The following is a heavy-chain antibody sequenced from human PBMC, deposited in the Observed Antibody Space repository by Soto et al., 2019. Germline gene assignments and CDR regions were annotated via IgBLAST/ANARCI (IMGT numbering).Heavy chain of an antibody. D-gene: IGHD1-26*01. J-gene: IGHJ5*02. CDR3: AKDTKGVVGAGWFDP. CDR1: GFTFDDYA. Sequence: SLRLSCAASGFTFDDYAMHWVRQAPGKGLEWVSGISWNSGSIGYADSVKGRFTISRDNAKNSLYLQMNSLRAEDTALYYCAKDTKGVVGAGWFDPWGQGTLVTVSS. CDR2: ISWNSGSI. V-gene: IGHV3-9*01.